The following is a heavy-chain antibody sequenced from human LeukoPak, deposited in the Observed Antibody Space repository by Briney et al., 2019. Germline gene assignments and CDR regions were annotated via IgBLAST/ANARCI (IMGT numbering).Heavy chain of an antibody. CDR2: IRYDGSNK. V-gene: IGHV3-30*02. D-gene: IGHD6-6*01. CDR1: GFTFSSYG. CDR3: AYIGMAARPLFDY. J-gene: IGHJ4*02. Sequence: GGSLRLSRAASGFTFSSYGMHWVRQAPGKGLEWVAFIRYDGSNKYYADSVKGRFTISRDNSKNTLYLQMNSLRAEDTAVYYCAYIGMAARPLFDYWGQGTLVTVSS.